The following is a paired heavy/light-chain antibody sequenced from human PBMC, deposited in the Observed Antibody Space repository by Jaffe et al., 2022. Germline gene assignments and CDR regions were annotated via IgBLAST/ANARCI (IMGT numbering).Light chain of an antibody. Sequence: QSALTQPASVSGSPGQSITISCTGTSSDVGGYNYVSWYQQHPGKAPKLMIYDVSNRPSGVSNRFSGSKSGNTASLTISGLQAEDEADYYCSSYTSSSTPHVVFGGGTKLTVL. CDR2: DVS. J-gene: IGLJ2*01. CDR1: SSDVGGYNY. V-gene: IGLV2-14*03. CDR3: SSYTSSSTPHVV.
Heavy chain of an antibody. CDR3: ARRVALEYSGYDLARYYFDY. D-gene: IGHD5-12*01. J-gene: IGHJ4*02. V-gene: IGHV5-51*03. Sequence: EVQLVQSGAEVKKPGESLKISCKGSGYSFTSYWIGWVRQMPGKGLEWMGIIYPGDSDTRYSPSFQGQVTISADKSISTAYLQWSSLKASDTAMYYCARRVALEYSGYDLARYYFDYWGQGTLVTVSS. CDR2: IYPGDSDT. CDR1: GYSFTSYW.